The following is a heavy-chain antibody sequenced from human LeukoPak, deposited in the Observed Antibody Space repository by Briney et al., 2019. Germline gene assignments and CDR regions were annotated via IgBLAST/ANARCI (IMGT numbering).Heavy chain of an antibody. V-gene: IGHV1-24*01. D-gene: IGHD3-10*01. Sequence: ASVRVSCKVSGYTLTELSMHWVRQAPGKGLEWMGGFDPEDGETIYAQKFQGRVTMTEDTSTDTAYMELSSLRCEDTAVYYCATVPRSPIWFGEPAFDPWGQGTLVTVSS. CDR2: FDPEDGET. J-gene: IGHJ5*02. CDR1: GYTLTELS. CDR3: ATVPRSPIWFGEPAFDP.